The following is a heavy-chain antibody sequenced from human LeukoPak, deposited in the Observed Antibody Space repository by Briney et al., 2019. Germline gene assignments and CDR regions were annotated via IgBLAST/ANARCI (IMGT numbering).Heavy chain of an antibody. J-gene: IGHJ4*02. D-gene: IGHD3-16*01. V-gene: IGHV3-23*05. CDR1: GITIRNYG. CDR3: ARAPLGRDLLGGFDF. Sequence: GGSLRLSCAASGITIRNYGMTWVRQAPGRGLQWVSSINNSGTRTFYEDSVRGRFTISRDDSRNTIYLQMNSLRAEDAAVYYCARAPLGRDLLGGFDFWGQGIRVTVSS. CDR2: INNSGTRT.